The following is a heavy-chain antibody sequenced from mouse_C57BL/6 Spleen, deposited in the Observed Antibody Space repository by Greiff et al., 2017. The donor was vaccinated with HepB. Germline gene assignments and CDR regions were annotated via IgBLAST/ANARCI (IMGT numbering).Heavy chain of an antibody. J-gene: IGHJ4*01. D-gene: IGHD2-1*01. CDR2: IWRGGST. V-gene: IGHV2-5*01. CDR3: AKNLPGKGAMDY. Sequence: VKLMESGPGLVQPSQSLSITCTVSGFSLTSYGVHWVRQSPGKGLEWLGVIWRGGSTDYNAAFMSRLSITKDNSKSQVFFKMNSLQADDTAIYYCAKNLPGKGAMDYWGQGTSVTVSS. CDR1: GFSLTSYG.